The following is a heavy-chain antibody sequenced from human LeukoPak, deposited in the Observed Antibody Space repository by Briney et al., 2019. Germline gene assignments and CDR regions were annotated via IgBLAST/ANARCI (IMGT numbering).Heavy chain of an antibody. CDR3: VKDQAQVYGYFDS. CDR1: GFTFSNYG. Sequence: QPGGSLRLSCAASGFTFSNYGMHWVRQAPGKGLEWVAFVYYDGNNKYYAASVKGRFTISRDNSRNSLYVQMNSLRTEDTAVYYCVKDQAQVYGYFDSWGLGTLVTVSS. D-gene: IGHD6-6*01. V-gene: IGHV3-30*02. CDR2: VYYDGNNK. J-gene: IGHJ4*02.